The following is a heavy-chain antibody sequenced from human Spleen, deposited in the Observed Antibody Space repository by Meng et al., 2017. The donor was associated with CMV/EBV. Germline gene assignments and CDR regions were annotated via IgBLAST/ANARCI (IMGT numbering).Heavy chain of an antibody. Sequence: GGSLRLSCAASGFAFRNYAMTWVRQAPGEGLEWVSTISGSGGATYYVDSVKGRYTISRDNSKNILFLQMAGLRAEDTALYYCARDFTEYYYYYGMDVWGQGTTVTVSS. CDR3: ARDFTEYYYYYGMDV. J-gene: IGHJ6*02. V-gene: IGHV3-23*01. D-gene: IGHD1-14*01. CDR1: GFAFRNYA. CDR2: ISGSGGAT.